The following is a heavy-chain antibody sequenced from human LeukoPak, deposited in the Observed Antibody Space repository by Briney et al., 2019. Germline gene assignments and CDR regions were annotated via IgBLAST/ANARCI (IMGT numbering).Heavy chain of an antibody. J-gene: IGHJ4*02. CDR2: FDPEDGET. D-gene: IGHD5-12*01. Sequence: ASVKVSCKVSGYTLTELSMHWVRQAPGKGLEWMGGFDPEDGETIYAQKLQGRVTMTEDTSTDTAYMELSSLRSEDTAVYYCATDLATIRKKDYWGQPTLVSDCS. V-gene: IGHV1-24*01. CDR1: GYTLTELS. CDR3: ATDLATIRKKDY.